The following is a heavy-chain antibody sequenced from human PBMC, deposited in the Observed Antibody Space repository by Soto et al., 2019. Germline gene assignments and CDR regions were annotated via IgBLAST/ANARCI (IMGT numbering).Heavy chain of an antibody. CDR3: ARVYGSGFNWFDP. J-gene: IGHJ5*02. CDR1: GGSISSGGYY. CDR2: IYYSGST. D-gene: IGHD2-8*01. V-gene: IGHV4-31*03. Sequence: SETLSLACTVSGGSISSGGYYWSWIRQHPGKGLEWIGYIYYSGSTYYNSSLKSRVTISVDTSKNQFSLKLSSVTAADTALYYCARVYGSGFNWFDPWGQGTLVTVSS.